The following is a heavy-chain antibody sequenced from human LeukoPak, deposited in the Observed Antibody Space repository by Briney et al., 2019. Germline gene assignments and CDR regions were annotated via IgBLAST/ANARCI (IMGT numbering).Heavy chain of an antibody. CDR2: IKPNSGGT. J-gene: IGHJ6*02. CDR1: GYTFTGYY. V-gene: IGHV1-2*02. Sequence: APVKVSCKASGYTFTGYYMHWVRQAPGQGLAWMGWIKPNSGGTNYAQKFQGRVTMTRDTSISTAYMELSRLRSDDTAVYYCARETRRLSSYGMDVWGQGTTVTVSS. CDR3: ARETRRLSSYGMDV. D-gene: IGHD2-2*01.